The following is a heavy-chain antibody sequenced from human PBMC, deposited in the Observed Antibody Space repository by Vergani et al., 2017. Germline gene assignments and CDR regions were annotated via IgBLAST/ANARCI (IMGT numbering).Heavy chain of an antibody. D-gene: IGHD4-23*01. CDR1: GFFFSSYT. J-gene: IGHJ4*02. V-gene: IGHV3-48*04. Sequence: EVQLVESGGGLVQPGGSLRLSCAASGFFFSSYTMNWVRQAPGKGLEWISSINTISRTTYYADSVKGRFTISRDNDNNSLFLQMSSLKAEDTAVYYCARDDYGGYSDYWGQGILVTVSS. CDR3: ARDDYGGYSDY. CDR2: INTISRTT.